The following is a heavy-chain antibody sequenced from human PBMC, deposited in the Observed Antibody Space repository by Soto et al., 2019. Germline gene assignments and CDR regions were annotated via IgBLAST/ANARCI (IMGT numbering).Heavy chain of an antibody. J-gene: IGHJ4*02. CDR3: ARGRXPLAHIVVVTAIEEFDY. CDR1: GGTFSSYA. V-gene: IGHV1-69*13. CDR2: IIPIFGTA. D-gene: IGHD2-21*02. Sequence: SVKVSCKASGGTFSSYAISWVRQAPGQGLEWMGGIIPIFGTANYAQKFQGRVTITADESTSTAYMELSSLRSEDTAVYYCARGRXPLAHIVVVTAIEEFDYWGQGTLVTVSS.